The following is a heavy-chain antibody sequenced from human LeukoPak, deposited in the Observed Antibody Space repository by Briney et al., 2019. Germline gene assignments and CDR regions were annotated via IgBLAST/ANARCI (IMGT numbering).Heavy chain of an antibody. CDR1: GYSISSGYY. J-gene: IGHJ5*02. D-gene: IGHD6-13*01. V-gene: IGHV4-38-2*02. CDR3: ARAGLGIATKFDP. CDR2: IYHSGST. Sequence: SETLSLTCTVSGYSISSGYYWGWIRQPPGKGLEWIGSIYHSGSTYYNPSLKSRVTISMDTSKNQFSLKLSSVTAADSAVYYCARAGLGIATKFDPWGQGTLVTVSS.